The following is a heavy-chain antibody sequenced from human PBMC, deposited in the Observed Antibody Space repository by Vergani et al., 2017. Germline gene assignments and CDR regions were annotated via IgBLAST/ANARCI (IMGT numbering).Heavy chain of an antibody. Sequence: QVQLVESGGGVVQPGRSLRVSCAASGFTFSSYGMHWVRQAPGKGLEWVAHISPDGSATSYVDSVKGRFTISRDNTKNSLSLQMSGLRVEDTAVYYCAKDTVPREGYFDYWGQGTLVTVSS. V-gene: IGHV3-33*03. CDR3: AKDTVPREGYFDY. D-gene: IGHD4-11*01. J-gene: IGHJ4*02. CDR1: GFTFSSYG. CDR2: ISPDGSAT.